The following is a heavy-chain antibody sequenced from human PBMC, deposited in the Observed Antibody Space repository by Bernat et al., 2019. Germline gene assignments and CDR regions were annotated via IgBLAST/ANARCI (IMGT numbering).Heavy chain of an antibody. CDR1: GFTFSSYG. J-gene: IGHJ6*02. Sequence: QVQLVESGGGVVQPGRSLRLSCAASGFTFSSYGMHWVRQAPGKGLEWVAVIWYDGSNKYYADSVKGRFTISRDNSKNTLYLQMNSLRAGDTAVYYCARGSHSVADYYYGMDVWGQGTTVTVSS. CDR2: IWYDGSNK. CDR3: ARGSHSVADYYYGMDV. D-gene: IGHD6-19*01. V-gene: IGHV3-33*01.